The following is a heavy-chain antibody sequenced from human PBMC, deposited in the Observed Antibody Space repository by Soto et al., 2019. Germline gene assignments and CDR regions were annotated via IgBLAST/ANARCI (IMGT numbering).Heavy chain of an antibody. D-gene: IGHD6-13*01. CDR1: GDSVSSNSAA. CDR2: TYYRSKWYN. J-gene: IGHJ3*02. Sequence: SETLSLTCAISGDSVSSNSAAWNWIRQSPSRGLEWLGRTYYRSKWYNDYAVSVKSRITINPDTSKNQYYLQLNSVTPEDTAVYNCARTYSSSWDDDAFDIWGQGTMVTVSS. V-gene: IGHV6-1*01. CDR3: ARTYSSSWDDDAFDI.